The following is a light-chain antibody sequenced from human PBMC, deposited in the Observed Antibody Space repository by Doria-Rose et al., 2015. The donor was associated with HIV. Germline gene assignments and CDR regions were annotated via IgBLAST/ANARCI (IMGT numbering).Light chain of an antibody. V-gene: IGKV3-20*01. CDR1: QSFSSTH. Sequence: TQSPGTLSLSPGERATLSCRASQSFSSTHLAWYQQKPGQAPSLLIYDGSTSATGIPDRFSASGSGTDFTLTINRLEPEDFALYYCHQYGTSWTFGQGTKVEI. CDR2: DGS. CDR3: HQYGTSWT. J-gene: IGKJ1*01.